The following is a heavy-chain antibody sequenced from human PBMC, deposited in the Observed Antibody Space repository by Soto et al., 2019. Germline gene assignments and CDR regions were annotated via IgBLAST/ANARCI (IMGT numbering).Heavy chain of an antibody. CDR3: AKDFGDIVVVVAAIYAFDI. CDR2: ISGSGGST. D-gene: IGHD2-15*01. J-gene: IGHJ3*02. CDR1: GFPFSSYA. V-gene: IGHV3-23*01. Sequence: GGSLSLSCAASGFPFSSYAMSWVRQAPGKGLEWVSAISGSGGSTYYADSVKGRFTISRDNSKNTLYLQMNSLRAEDTAVYYCAKDFGDIVVVVAAIYAFDIWGQGTMVTVSS.